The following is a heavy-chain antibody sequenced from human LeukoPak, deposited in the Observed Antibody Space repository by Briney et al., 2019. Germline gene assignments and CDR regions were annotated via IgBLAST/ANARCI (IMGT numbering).Heavy chain of an antibody. CDR1: GFTFSSCS. V-gene: IGHV3-48*01. Sequence: GGSLRLSCAASGFTFSSCSMNWVRQAPGKGLEWVSYISSDSNTIYYADSVKGRFTISRDNAKNSLYLQMNSLRAEDTAAYYCARGLYGDHGGYWGQGTLVTVSS. D-gene: IGHD4-17*01. CDR3: ARGLYGDHGGY. CDR2: ISSDSNTI. J-gene: IGHJ4*02.